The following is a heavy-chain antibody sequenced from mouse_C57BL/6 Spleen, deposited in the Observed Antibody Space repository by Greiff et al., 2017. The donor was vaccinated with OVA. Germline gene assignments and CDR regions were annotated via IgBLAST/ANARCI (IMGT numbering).Heavy chain of an antibody. CDR3: AREGAYGNFASWFAY. V-gene: IGHV1-55*01. D-gene: IGHD2-1*01. CDR2: IYPGSGST. J-gene: IGHJ3*01. Sequence: VQLQQPGAELVKPGASVKMSCKASGYTFTSYWITWVKQRPGQGLEWIGDIYPGSGSTNYNEKFKSKATLTVDTSSSTAYMQLSSLTSEDSAVYYCAREGAYGNFASWFAYWGQGTLVTVSA. CDR1: GYTFTSYW.